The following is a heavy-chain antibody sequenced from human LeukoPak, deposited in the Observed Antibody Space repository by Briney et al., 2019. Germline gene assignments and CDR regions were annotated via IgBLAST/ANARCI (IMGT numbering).Heavy chain of an antibody. Sequence: GGSLRLSCAASGFTFSSYAMHWVRQAPGKGLEWVAVISYDGSNKYYADSVKGRFTISRDNSKNTLYLQMNSLRAEDTAVYYCARDKHYDFWSGYWVPYYYYGMDVWGQGTTVTVSS. V-gene: IGHV3-30-3*01. J-gene: IGHJ6*02. CDR2: ISYDGSNK. CDR3: ARDKHYDFWSGYWVPYYYYGMDV. D-gene: IGHD3-3*01. CDR1: GFTFSSYA.